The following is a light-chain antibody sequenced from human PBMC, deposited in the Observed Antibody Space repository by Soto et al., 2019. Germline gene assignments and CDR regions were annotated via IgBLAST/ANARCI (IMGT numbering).Light chain of an antibody. J-gene: IGKJ4*01. Sequence: TELTQSPGTLPSSPGERATLSCRASQSVSSSYLAWYQQKPGQAPRLLIYGASSRATGIPDRFSGSGSGTDFTLTISSLEPEDFAVYYCQQRSNWPLTFGGGTKVEIK. V-gene: IGKV3D-20*02. CDR2: GAS. CDR1: QSVSSSY. CDR3: QQRSNWPLT.